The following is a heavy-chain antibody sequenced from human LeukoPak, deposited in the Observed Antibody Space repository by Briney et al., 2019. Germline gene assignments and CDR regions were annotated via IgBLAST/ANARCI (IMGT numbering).Heavy chain of an antibody. CDR2: IYYSGST. Sequence: SETLSLTCTVSGGSIISSSYYWGWIRQPPGKGLEWIGSIYYSGSTYYNPSLKNRLTISVDTSKNQFSLNLSSVTATAVYYCVIFIMGTTTTDYWGQGTLVTVSS. V-gene: IGHV4-39*01. CDR1: GGSIISSSYY. CDR3: VIFIMGTTTTDY. D-gene: IGHD1-26*01. J-gene: IGHJ4*02.